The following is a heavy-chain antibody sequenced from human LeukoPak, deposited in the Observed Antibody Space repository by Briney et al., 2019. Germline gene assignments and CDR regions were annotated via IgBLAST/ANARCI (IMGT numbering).Heavy chain of an antibody. V-gene: IGHV4-4*07. CDR2: IHTSGSS. CDR3: AREGSATARPFVSNDY. J-gene: IGHJ4*02. CDR1: GGSISTYY. Sequence: KSSETLSLTCTVSGGSISTYYWSWIRQPAGKGLEWIGRIHTSGSSDYNPSLKSRVTMSVDTSKNQFSLKVRSVTAADTAVYYCAREGSATARPFVSNDYWGQGTLVTVSS. D-gene: IGHD6-6*01.